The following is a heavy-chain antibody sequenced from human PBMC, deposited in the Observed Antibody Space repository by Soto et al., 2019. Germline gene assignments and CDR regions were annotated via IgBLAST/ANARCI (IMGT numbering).Heavy chain of an antibody. CDR3: ARFRVSNYGMDV. CDR1: GYSFTSYW. V-gene: IGHV5-51*01. J-gene: IGHJ6*02. CDR2: IYPGASDT. Sequence: PGESLKLSCKGSGYSFTSYWLGLVRPMPRKGLEWMGFIYPGASDTRYSPSFQGKVTISADKSISTAYLQWSSLKASDTSMYYCARFRVSNYGMDVWGQGTTVTVSS.